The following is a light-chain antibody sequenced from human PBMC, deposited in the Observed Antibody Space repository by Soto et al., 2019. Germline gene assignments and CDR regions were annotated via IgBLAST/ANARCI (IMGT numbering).Light chain of an antibody. CDR3: QQYNNWPSVT. Sequence: EVVMTQSPATLSVSPGERATLSCRASQSIGSYLAWYQQKPGQAPRLLIYGASARATGIPARFSGSGSGTEFTLTISSLQSEDFAVYSCQQYNNWPSVTFGQGTMLEI. V-gene: IGKV3-15*01. CDR2: GAS. CDR1: QSIGSY. J-gene: IGKJ2*01.